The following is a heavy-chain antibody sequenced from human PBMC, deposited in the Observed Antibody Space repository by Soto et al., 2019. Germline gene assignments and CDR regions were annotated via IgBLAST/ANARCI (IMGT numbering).Heavy chain of an antibody. Sequence: GGSLRLSCAASGFTFGRYAMSWVRLAPGEGLQWISGISGTGGRAYYADSLEGRFIISRDNSKNTLYLQMNSLRAEDTAVYYCAKDRECTTSNCDVMNYFHYWGQGTQVTVSS. CDR3: AKDRECTTSNCDVMNYFHY. CDR2: ISGTGGRA. V-gene: IGHV3-23*01. D-gene: IGHD2-8*01. J-gene: IGHJ4*02. CDR1: GFTFGRYA.